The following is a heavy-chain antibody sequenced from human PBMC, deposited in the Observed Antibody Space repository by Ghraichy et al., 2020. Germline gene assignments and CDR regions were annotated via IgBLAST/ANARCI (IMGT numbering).Heavy chain of an antibody. J-gene: IGHJ4*02. Sequence: GGSLRLSCAASGFTFSTYWMHWVRQAPGKGLVWVSGLSTDGTNIRSADSVKGRFTISRDNAANTLYLQINSLKVEDTAVYYCARGSGYYYFDYWGQGTLVTVSS. CDR1: GFTFSTYW. CDR2: LSTDGTNI. V-gene: IGHV3-74*01. D-gene: IGHD3-22*01. CDR3: ARGSGYYYFDY.